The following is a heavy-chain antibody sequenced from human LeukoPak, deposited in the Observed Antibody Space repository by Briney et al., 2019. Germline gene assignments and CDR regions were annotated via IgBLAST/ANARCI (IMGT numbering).Heavy chain of an antibody. D-gene: IGHD5-12*01. Sequence: GASVKVSCKASGYTFSSYGISWVRQAPGQGLEWMGWISTYKGNTNYAQKLQGRVTVTTDTSTSTVYMELRSLRSDDTAVYYCARHRGSGYDSLYWGQGTLVTVSS. CDR1: GYTFSSYG. CDR2: ISTYKGNT. CDR3: ARHRGSGYDSLY. V-gene: IGHV1-18*04. J-gene: IGHJ4*02.